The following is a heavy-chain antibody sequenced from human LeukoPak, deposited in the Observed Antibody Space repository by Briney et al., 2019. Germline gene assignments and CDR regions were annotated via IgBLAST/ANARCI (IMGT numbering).Heavy chain of an antibody. Sequence: ASVKVSCKASGYTFTSYGISWVRQAPGQGLEWMGWISAYNGNTNYAQKLQGRVTMTTDTSTSTAYMELRSLRSDDTAVYYCARENGGWGMSYYYYYMDVWGKGTTVTISS. CDR3: ARENGGWGMSYYYYYMDV. V-gene: IGHV1-18*01. CDR2: ISAYNGNT. CDR1: GYTFTSYG. D-gene: IGHD3-16*01. J-gene: IGHJ6*03.